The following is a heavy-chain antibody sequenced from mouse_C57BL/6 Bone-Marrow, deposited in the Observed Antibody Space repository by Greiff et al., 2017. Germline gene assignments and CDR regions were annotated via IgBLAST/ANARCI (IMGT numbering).Heavy chain of an antibody. CDR3: SREEDITTARMGAWFAY. D-gene: IGHD1-2*01. CDR1: GYTFTSYW. V-gene: IGHV1-69*01. Sequence: QVQLQQPGAELVMPGASVKLSCKASGYTFTSYWMHWVKQRPGQGLEWIGEINPSDSYTNYNQKFKGKSTLTVDKSSSTAYMQLSSLTSEDAAVYYCSREEDITTARMGAWFAYWGQGTLVTVSA. J-gene: IGHJ3*01. CDR2: INPSDSYT.